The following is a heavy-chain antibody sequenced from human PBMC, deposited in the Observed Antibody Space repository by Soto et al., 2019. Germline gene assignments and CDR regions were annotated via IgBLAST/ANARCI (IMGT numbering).Heavy chain of an antibody. D-gene: IGHD1-26*01. CDR2: ISYDGSNK. CDR1: GFTFSSYA. CDR3: ARVVGAPTPRYYFDY. Sequence: GGSLRLSCAASGFTFSSYAMHWVRQAPGKGLEWVAVISYDGSNKYYADSVKGRFTISRDNSKNTLYLQMNSLRAEDTAVYYCARVVGAPTPRYYFDYWGQGTLVTVSS. V-gene: IGHV3-30-3*01. J-gene: IGHJ4*02.